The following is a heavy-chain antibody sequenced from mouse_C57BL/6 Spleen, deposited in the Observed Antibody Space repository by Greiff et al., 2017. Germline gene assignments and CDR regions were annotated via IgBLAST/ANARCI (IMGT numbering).Heavy chain of an antibody. CDR3: ARQGGCMGNEYDFDY. J-gene: IGHJ2*01. CDR2: ISSGGSYT. V-gene: IGHV5-6*01. D-gene: IGHD2-10*02. Sequence: EVQRVESGGDLVKPGGSLKLSCEASGFTFSSYGMSWVRQTPDKRLEWVATISSGGSYTYYTDSVKGRFTISRDNAKNTLYLQISSLKSEDTAMYYCARQGGCMGNEYDFDYWGQGTTLAAYS. CDR1: GFTFSSYG.